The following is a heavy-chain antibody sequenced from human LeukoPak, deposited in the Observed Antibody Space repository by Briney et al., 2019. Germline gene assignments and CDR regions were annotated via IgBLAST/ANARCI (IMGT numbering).Heavy chain of an antibody. V-gene: IGHV4-59*01. D-gene: IGHD1-26*01. CDR3: ATTTSGGDAFDI. Sequence: PSETQSLACTVSGGSITHYYWTWIRQPPGKTLEWIGYSYYSGSTKYNPSLKSRVTISVDTSNNQFSLNLRSVTAADTAVYYCATTTSGGDAFDIWGQGTMVTVSS. CDR1: GGSITHYY. CDR2: SYYSGST. J-gene: IGHJ3*02.